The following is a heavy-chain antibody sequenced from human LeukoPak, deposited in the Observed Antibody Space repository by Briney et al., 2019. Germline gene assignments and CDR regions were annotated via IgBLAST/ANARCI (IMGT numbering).Heavy chain of an antibody. V-gene: IGHV1-2*02. CDR2: INPNSGGT. Sequence: ASVKVSCKASGYTFTGYYMHWVRHAPGQGLEWMGWINPNSGGTNYAQKFQGRVTMTRDTSISTAYMELSSLRSDDTAVYYCARGPRAEMADLGYWGQGTLVTVSS. D-gene: IGHD5-24*01. CDR1: GYTFTGYY. CDR3: ARGPRAEMADLGY. J-gene: IGHJ4*02.